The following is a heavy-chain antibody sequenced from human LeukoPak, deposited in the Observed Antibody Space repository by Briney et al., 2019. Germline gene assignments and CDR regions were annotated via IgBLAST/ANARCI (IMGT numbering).Heavy chain of an antibody. CDR2: ISYDGSNK. CDR3: AKLLWFGEGAFDI. Sequence: PGGSLRLSCAASGFTFSSYGMHWVRQAPGKGLEWVAVISYDGSNKYYADSVKGRFTISRDNSRNTLYLQMNSLRAEDTAVYYCAKLLWFGEGAFDIWGQGTMVTVSS. J-gene: IGHJ3*02. CDR1: GFTFSSYG. V-gene: IGHV3-30*18. D-gene: IGHD3-10*01.